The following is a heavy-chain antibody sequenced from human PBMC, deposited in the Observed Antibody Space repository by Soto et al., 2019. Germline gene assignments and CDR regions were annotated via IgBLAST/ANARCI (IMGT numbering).Heavy chain of an antibody. J-gene: IGHJ4*02. Sequence: SVKVSCKASGGTFSSYAISWVRQAPGQGLEWMGGIIPIFGTANYAQKFQGRVTITADESTSTAYLELSSLRSEGTAVYYCARVSQTTLDFDYWGQGTLVTVS. V-gene: IGHV1-69*01. CDR3: ARVSQTTLDFDY. CDR2: IIPIFGTA. CDR1: GGTFSSYA. D-gene: IGHD4-17*01.